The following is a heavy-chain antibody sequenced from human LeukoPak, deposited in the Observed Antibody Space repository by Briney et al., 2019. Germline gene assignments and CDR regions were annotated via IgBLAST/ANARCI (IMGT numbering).Heavy chain of an antibody. CDR3: ARETVMGAVGTFDI. J-gene: IGHJ3*02. Sequence: GRSLRLSCAASRFTFSGYVMHWVRQAPGKGLEWVAVIWNDGNNKYYVDSAKGRFTISRDNSKNTLYLQMNSLRAEDTAVYYCARETVMGAVGTFDIWDHGTMVTVSS. CDR2: IWNDGNNK. CDR1: RFTFSGYV. V-gene: IGHV3-33*01. D-gene: IGHD6-13*01.